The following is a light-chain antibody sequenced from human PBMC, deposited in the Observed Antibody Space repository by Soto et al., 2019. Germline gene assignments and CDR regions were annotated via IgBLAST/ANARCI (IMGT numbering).Light chain of an antibody. V-gene: IGKV1-5*03. Sequence: DIQMTQSPSTLSGSVGDRVTITCRASQTISSWLAWYQQKPGKAPKLLIYNASTLKSGVPSRFSGSGSGTDFPLTSSSLPPDDVATYYYQHSNSSSEAFGQGTKVELK. CDR1: QTISSW. CDR2: NAS. J-gene: IGKJ1*01. CDR3: QHSNSSSEA.